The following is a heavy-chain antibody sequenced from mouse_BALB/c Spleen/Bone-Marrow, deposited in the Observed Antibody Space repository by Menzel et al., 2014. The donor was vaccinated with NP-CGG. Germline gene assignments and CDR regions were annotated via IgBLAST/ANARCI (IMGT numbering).Heavy chain of an antibody. CDR1: GFDFSRYW. CDR2: INPDSNTI. CDR3: ARVGYYGAFAY. J-gene: IGHJ3*01. Sequence: EVQRVESGGGLVQPGGSLKLSCAASGFDFSRYWMSWVRQAPGKGLEWIGEINPDSNTINYKPSLKDKFIISRDNAKNTLCQQMSKVRYEDTVLYYCARVGYYGAFAYWGQGTLVTVSA. D-gene: IGHD1-2*01. V-gene: IGHV4-1*02.